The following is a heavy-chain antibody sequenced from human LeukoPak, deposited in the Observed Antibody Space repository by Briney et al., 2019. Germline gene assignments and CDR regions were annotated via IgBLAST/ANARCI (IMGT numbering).Heavy chain of an antibody. CDR2: MNPNSGNT. Sequence: ASVKISCKASGYTFTSYDINWVRQATGQGLEWMGWMNPNSGNTGYAQKFQGRVTITRNTSISTAYMELSSLRSEDTAVYYCARWGFDSGSSRLDAFDIWGQGTMVTVSS. J-gene: IGHJ3*02. CDR3: ARWGFDSGSSRLDAFDI. CDR1: GYTFTSYD. V-gene: IGHV1-8*03. D-gene: IGHD1-26*01.